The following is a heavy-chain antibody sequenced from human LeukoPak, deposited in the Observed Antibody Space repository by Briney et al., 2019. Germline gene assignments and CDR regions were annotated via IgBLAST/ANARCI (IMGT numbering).Heavy chain of an antibody. CDR2: IYQSGST. Sequence: PSETLSLTCTVSGYSISSGYYWGWIRQPPGKGLEWIGDIYQSGSTYYNPSLKSRVTISVDTSKNQFSLKLSSVTAADTAVYYCARTTNYYYYYMDVWGKGTTVTISS. J-gene: IGHJ6*03. CDR1: GYSISSGYY. D-gene: IGHD4-17*01. CDR3: ARTTNYYYYYMDV. V-gene: IGHV4-38-2*02.